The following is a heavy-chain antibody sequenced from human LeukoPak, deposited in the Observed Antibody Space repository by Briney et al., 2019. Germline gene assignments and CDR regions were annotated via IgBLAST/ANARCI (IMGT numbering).Heavy chain of an antibody. Sequence: PGGSLRLSCAASGFTFSGFAMSWIRQAPGKGLEWVSSISRSGESTFYADSVKGRFTISRDNAKNSLYLQMNSLRAEDTAVYYCARGGYSPRVGAFDIWGQGTMVTVSS. V-gene: IGHV3-11*04. CDR1: GFTFSGFA. CDR3: ARGGYSPRVGAFDI. CDR2: ISRSGEST. J-gene: IGHJ3*02. D-gene: IGHD5-18*01.